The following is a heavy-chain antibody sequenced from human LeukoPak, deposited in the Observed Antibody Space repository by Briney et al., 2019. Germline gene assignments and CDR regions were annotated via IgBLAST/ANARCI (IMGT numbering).Heavy chain of an antibody. D-gene: IGHD3-22*01. V-gene: IGHV3-23*01. CDR2: ISDSGGRT. Sequence: GGSLRLSCAVSGITLSNYGMSWVRQAPGKGLEWVAGISDSGGRTNYADSVKGRFTISRDNPKNTLYLQMNSLRAEDTAVYFCAKRGVVIRVILVGFHKEAYYFDSWGQGTLVTVSS. CDR1: GITLSNYG. CDR3: AKRGVVIRVILVGFHKEAYYFDS. J-gene: IGHJ4*02.